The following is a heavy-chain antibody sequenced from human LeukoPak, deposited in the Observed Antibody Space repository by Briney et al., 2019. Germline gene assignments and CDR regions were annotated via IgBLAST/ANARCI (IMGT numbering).Heavy chain of an antibody. V-gene: IGHV3-23*01. D-gene: IGHD1-26*01. Sequence: PGGSLRLSCAASGFIFSSYAMSWVRQAPGKELEWVSAISGSSGGTYYADSVKGRFTISRDDSKNTLYLQMNSLRAEDTAVYYCAKVSWDVYYYYMDVWGKGTTVTVSS. J-gene: IGHJ6*03. CDR2: ISGSSGGT. CDR3: AKVSWDVYYYYMDV. CDR1: GFIFSSYA.